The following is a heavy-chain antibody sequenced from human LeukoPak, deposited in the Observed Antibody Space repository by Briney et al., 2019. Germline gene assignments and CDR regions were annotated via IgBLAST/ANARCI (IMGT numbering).Heavy chain of an antibody. Sequence: PGGSLRLSCAASGFTFSNAWMNWVRQAPGKGLEWVGRIKSKTDGGITDYAAPVKGRFTISRDDSKNTLYLQMNSLKTEDTAVYYCTTDPGYSSSWYWWGQGTLVTVSS. D-gene: IGHD6-13*01. CDR2: IKSKTDGGIT. V-gene: IGHV3-15*07. J-gene: IGHJ4*02. CDR3: TTDPGYSSSWYW. CDR1: GFTFSNAW.